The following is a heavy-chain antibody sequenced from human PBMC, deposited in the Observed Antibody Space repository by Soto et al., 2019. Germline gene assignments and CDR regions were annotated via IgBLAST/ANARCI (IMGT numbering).Heavy chain of an antibody. CDR1: GFTFSSYA. J-gene: IGHJ5*02. D-gene: IGHD2-2*01. CDR2: ISGSGGST. V-gene: IGHV3-23*01. CDR3: ATSLGYCSSTSCSRRNNWFDP. Sequence: GGSLRLSCAASGFTFSSYAMSWVRQAPGKGLEWVSAISGSGGSTYYADSVKGRFTISRDNSKNTLYLQMNSLRAEDTAVYYCATSLGYCSSTSCSRRNNWFDPWGQGTLVTVSS.